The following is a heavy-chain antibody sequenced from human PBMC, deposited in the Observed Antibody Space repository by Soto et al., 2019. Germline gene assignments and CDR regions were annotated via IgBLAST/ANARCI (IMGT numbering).Heavy chain of an antibody. D-gene: IGHD3-22*01. J-gene: IGHJ3*02. CDR3: ARARIVVVTPDAFDI. V-gene: IGHV4-38-2*01. CDR2: IYHSGST. Sequence: SETLSITCAVSGYSISSGYYLGWIRQPPGKGLEWIGSIYHSGSTYYNPSLKSRVTISVDTSKNQFSLKLSSVTAADTAVYYCARARIVVVTPDAFDIWGQGTMVT. CDR1: GYSISSGYY.